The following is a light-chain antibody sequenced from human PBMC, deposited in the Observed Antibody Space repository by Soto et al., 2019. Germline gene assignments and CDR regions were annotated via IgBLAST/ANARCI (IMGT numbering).Light chain of an antibody. V-gene: IGKV1-5*01. CDR3: QKYNSYPWT. CDR2: DAS. Sequence: DIQMTQSPSTLSSSVVDGVTITCRASQSISSWLAWYQQKPGKAPKLLIYDASSLESGVPSRFSGSGSGTEFTLTISSLQPDDFATYYCQKYNSYPWTFGQGTKVDIK. CDR1: QSISSW. J-gene: IGKJ1*01.